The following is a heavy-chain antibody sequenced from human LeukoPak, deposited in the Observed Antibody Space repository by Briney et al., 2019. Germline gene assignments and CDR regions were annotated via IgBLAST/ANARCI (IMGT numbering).Heavy chain of an antibody. CDR2: INPTGTTT. CDR1: GYTFINHW. Sequence: ASVKVSCKASGYTFINHWMHWVRQAPGQGLEWVGLINPTGTTTLYAQKFQGRVTMTRDTSISTAYMELSRLRSDDTAVYYCARTPYYYDSSGYYYYYYYMDVWGKGTTVTVSS. D-gene: IGHD3-22*01. J-gene: IGHJ6*03. V-gene: IGHV1-2*02. CDR3: ARTPYYYDSSGYYYYYYYMDV.